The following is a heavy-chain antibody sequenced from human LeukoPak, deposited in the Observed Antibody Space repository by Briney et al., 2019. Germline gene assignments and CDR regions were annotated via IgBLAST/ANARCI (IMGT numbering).Heavy chain of an antibody. CDR3: ARGDFCSSTNCYLRPMDV. CDR1: GGSISDYY. CDR2: IYYSGST. Sequence: PSETLSLTCTVSGGSISDYYWNWIRQPPGKGLEWIGYIYYSGSTTYNPSLKSRVTMSVDTAKNQFSLKLGSVTAADTAVYYCARGDFCSSTNCYLRPMDVWGKGTTVTVSS. J-gene: IGHJ6*03. V-gene: IGHV4-59*01. D-gene: IGHD2-2*01.